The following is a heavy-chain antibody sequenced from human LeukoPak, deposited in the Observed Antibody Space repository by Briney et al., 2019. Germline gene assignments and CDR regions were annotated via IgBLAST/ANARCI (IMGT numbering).Heavy chain of an antibody. Sequence: QPGESLRLSCAASGFTFGIYSMNWVRQAPGKGLEWVSYISSSSSTIFYADSVKGRFTISRDNAKNSLYLQMNSLRAEDTAVYYCARDNIAEDRSYWYFDLWGRGTLVTVSS. CDR2: ISSSSSTI. CDR1: GFTFGIYS. D-gene: IGHD6-13*01. J-gene: IGHJ2*01. CDR3: ARDNIAEDRSYWYFDL. V-gene: IGHV3-48*01.